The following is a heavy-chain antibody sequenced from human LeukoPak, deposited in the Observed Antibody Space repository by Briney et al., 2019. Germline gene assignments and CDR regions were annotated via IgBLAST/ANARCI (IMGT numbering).Heavy chain of an antibody. J-gene: IGHJ4*02. CDR1: GFTFSSYG. Sequence: HPGGSLRLSCAASGFTFSSYGMHWVRQAPGKGLEWVAFIRYDGSNKYYADSVKGRFTISRDNSKNTLYLQMNSLRAEDTAVYYCAKALWRYQSFDYWGQGTLVTVSS. D-gene: IGHD2-2*01. V-gene: IGHV3-30*02. CDR2: IRYDGSNK. CDR3: AKALWRYQSFDY.